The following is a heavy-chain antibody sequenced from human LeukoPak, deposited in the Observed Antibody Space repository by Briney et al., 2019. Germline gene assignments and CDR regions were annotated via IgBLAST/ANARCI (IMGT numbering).Heavy chain of an antibody. CDR2: ISWNSGSI. V-gene: IGHV3-9*01. Sequence: GGSLRLSCAASGFTFDDYAMHWVRQAPGKGLEWVSGISWNSGSIGYADSVKGRFTISRDNAKNFLYLQMNSLRAEDTALYYCAKGLYVWGAFGYWGQGTLVTVSS. CDR3: AKGLYVWGAFGY. D-gene: IGHD3-16*01. CDR1: GFTFDDYA. J-gene: IGHJ4*02.